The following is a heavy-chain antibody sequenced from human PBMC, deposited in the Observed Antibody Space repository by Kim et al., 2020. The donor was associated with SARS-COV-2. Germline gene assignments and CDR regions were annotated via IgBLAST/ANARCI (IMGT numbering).Heavy chain of an antibody. CDR1: GGSISSSSYY. CDR3: ARHAPNSSGWYLAGDYFDY. CDR2: IYYSGST. Sequence: SETLSLTCTVSGGSISSSSYYWGWIRQPPGKGLEWIGSIYYSGSTYYNPSLKSRVTISVDTSKNQFSLKLSSVTAADTAVYYCARHAPNSSGWYLAGDYFDYWGQGTLVTVSS. D-gene: IGHD6-19*01. V-gene: IGHV4-39*01. J-gene: IGHJ4*02.